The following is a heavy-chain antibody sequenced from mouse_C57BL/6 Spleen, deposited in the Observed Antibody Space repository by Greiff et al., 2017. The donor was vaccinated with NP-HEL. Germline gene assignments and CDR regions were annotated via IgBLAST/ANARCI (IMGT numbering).Heavy chain of an antibody. D-gene: IGHD4-1*01. V-gene: IGHV1-61*01. J-gene: IGHJ2*01. Sequence: QVQLQQPGAELVRPGSSVKLSCKASGYTFTSYWMDWVKQRPGQGLEWIGNIYPSDSATHYNQKFKDKATLTVDKSSSTAYMQLSSLTSEDSAVYYCARWDDYFDYWGQGTTLTVSS. CDR2: IYPSDSAT. CDR1: GYTFTSYW. CDR3: ARWDDYFDY.